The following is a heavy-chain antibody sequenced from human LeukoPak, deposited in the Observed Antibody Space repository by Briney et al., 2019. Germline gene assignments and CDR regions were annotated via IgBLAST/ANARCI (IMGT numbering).Heavy chain of an antibody. D-gene: IGHD2-2*01. Sequence: PGGSLRLSCAASGFTFSDYTMNWVRQAPGKGLERVSSISSGRSYIYYADSVKGRFAVSRDNAKNSLYLQMNSLRAEDTAVYYCARGLYCSSTTCYLFDYWGQGALVTVSS. CDR1: GFTFSDYT. J-gene: IGHJ4*02. CDR3: ARGLYCSSTTCYLFDY. V-gene: IGHV3-21*01. CDR2: ISSGRSYI.